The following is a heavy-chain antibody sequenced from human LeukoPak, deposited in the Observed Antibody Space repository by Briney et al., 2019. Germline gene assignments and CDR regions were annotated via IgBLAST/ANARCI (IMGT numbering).Heavy chain of an antibody. D-gene: IGHD5-18*01. CDR3: ARADYGYGD. Sequence: GGSLRLSCAASRFIVSNNYMSWVRQAPGKGLEWVSVIYPDGRTYYADSVKGRFTISRDNPKNTLYLQMNSLRVEDTAVYYCARADYGYGDWGQGTLVTVSS. CDR1: RFIVSNNY. J-gene: IGHJ4*02. CDR2: IYPDGRT. V-gene: IGHV3-53*01.